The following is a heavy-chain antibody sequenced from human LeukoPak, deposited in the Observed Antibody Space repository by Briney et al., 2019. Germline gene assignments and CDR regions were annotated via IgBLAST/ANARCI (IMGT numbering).Heavy chain of an antibody. J-gene: IGHJ5*02. CDR2: ISGSGGST. CDR3: AKDAGYYCSGGSCYRPWFDP. V-gene: IGHV3-23*01. Sequence: GGSLRLSCAASGFTFSSYAMSWVRQAPGKGLGWVSAISGSGGSTYYADSVKGRFTISRDNSKNTLYLQMNSLRAEDTAVYYCAKDAGYYCSGGSCYRPWFDPWGQGTLVTVSS. CDR1: GFTFSSYA. D-gene: IGHD2-15*01.